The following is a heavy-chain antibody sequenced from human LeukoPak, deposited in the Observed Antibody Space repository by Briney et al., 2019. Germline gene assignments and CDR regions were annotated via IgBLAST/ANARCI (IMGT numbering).Heavy chain of an antibody. D-gene: IGHD2-21*01. V-gene: IGHV1-69*04. J-gene: IGHJ3*02. CDR3: ARDFAVAAAFDI. Sequence: SVKVSCKTSGGTFSSDAINWVRQAPGQGLEWMGRIIPILGVTNYAQKYQDRVTITADRSTTTAYMELNILRSEDTAVYYCARDFAVAAAFDIWGQGTMVTVSS. CDR2: IIPILGVT. CDR1: GGTFSSDA.